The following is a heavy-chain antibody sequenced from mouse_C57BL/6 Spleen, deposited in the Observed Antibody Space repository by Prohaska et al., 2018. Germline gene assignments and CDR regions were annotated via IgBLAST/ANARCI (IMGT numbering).Heavy chain of an antibody. D-gene: IGHD1-1*01. CDR2: INPNNGGT. J-gene: IGHJ1*03. V-gene: IGHV1-26*01. Sequence: GKPGASVKISCKASGYTFTDYYMNWVKQSHGKSLACIGDINPNNGGTSYNQKFMGKATLTVDQSSSPAYLELRSLTSEDSGVHDCGRDTTGVATGYVDVWGTGTTVTGAS. CDR3: GRDTTGVATGYVDV. CDR1: GYTFTDYY.